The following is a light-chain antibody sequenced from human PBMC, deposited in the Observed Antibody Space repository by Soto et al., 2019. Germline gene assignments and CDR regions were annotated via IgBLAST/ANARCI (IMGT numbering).Light chain of an antibody. J-gene: IGLJ3*02. V-gene: IGLV1-44*01. Sequence: QLVLTQAPSASGTPGQRVTISCSGSGSNIGSNSVHWYQQLPGTAPKLLIYSNNQRPSGVPDRFSGSKSGTSASLAISGLQSEDEADYYCAAWDDSLNGGVFGGGTKLTVL. CDR1: GSNIGSNS. CDR2: SNN. CDR3: AAWDDSLNGGV.